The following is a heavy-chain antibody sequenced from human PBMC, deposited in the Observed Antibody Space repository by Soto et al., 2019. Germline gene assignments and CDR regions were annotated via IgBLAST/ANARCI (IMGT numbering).Heavy chain of an antibody. CDR3: ARNQAGTVFGLPTHFYYMDV. Sequence: LEDPCLTSTVSGGSLRWCYLCGIRPAPGKGVVWIGYTYYTARTDYNPSLKSRVTMSVDTSKNKFSLELTSVTAADTAVYYCARNQAGTVFGLPTHFYYMDVWGKGPTVTVSS. V-gene: IGHV4-59*01. J-gene: IGHJ6*03. D-gene: IGHD3-3*01. CDR2: TYYTART. CDR1: GGSLRWCY.